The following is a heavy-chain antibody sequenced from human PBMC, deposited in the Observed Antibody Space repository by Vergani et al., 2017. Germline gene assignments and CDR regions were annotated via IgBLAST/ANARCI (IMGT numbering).Heavy chain of an antibody. CDR2: IKQDGSEK. CDR1: GFTFSSYW. CDR3: ARDRRWGYRYYYYYMDV. D-gene: IGHD5-18*01. J-gene: IGHJ6*03. Sequence: EVQLVESGGGLVQPGGSLTLSCAASGFTFSSYWMSWVRQAPGKGLEWVANIKQDGSEKYYVDSVKGRFTISRDNAKNSLYLQMNSLRAEDTAVYYCARDRRWGYRYYYYYMDVWGKGTTVTVSS. V-gene: IGHV3-7*03.